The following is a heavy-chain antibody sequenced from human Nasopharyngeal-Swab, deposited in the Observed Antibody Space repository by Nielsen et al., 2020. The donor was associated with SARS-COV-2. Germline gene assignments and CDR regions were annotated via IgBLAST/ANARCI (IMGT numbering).Heavy chain of an antibody. CDR2: IRPYTGNI. J-gene: IGHJ3*01. CDR3: ARPYYSGSGSYYGRAFDL. V-gene: IGHV1-18*01. Sequence: ASVKVSCKASGYTFNTYAITWVRQAPGQGLEWMGWIRPYTGNIKYSEKFQGRVTMTTDTSTSTAYMEVRSLRSDDTAVYYCARPYYSGSGSYYGRAFDLWGQGTMVTVSS. D-gene: IGHD3-10*01. CDR1: GYTFNTYA.